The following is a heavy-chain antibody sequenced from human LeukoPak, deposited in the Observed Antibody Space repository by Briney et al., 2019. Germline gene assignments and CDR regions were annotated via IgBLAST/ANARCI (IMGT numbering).Heavy chain of an antibody. Sequence: SETLSLTCTVSGGSISSYYWSWIRQPPGKGLEWIGEINHSGSTNYNPSLKSRVTISVDTSKNQFSLKVTSVTAVDTAVYYCATRGDYDLDYWGQGTLVTVSS. J-gene: IGHJ4*02. D-gene: IGHD3-22*01. CDR3: ATRGDYDLDY. CDR1: GGSISSYY. V-gene: IGHV4-34*01. CDR2: INHSGST.